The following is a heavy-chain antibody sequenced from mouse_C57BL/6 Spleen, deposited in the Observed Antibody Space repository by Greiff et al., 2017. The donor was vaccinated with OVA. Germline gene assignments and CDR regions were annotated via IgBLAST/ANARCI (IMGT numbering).Heavy chain of an antibody. Sequence: VNVVESGAELARPGASVKLSCKASGYTFTSYGISWVKQRTGQGLEWIGEIYPRSGNTYYNEKFKGKATLTADKSSSTAYMELRSLTSEDSAVYFCARWNDGYYAYYFDYWGQGTTLTVSS. V-gene: IGHV1-81*01. D-gene: IGHD2-3*01. J-gene: IGHJ2*01. CDR2: IYPRSGNT. CDR1: GYTFTSYG. CDR3: ARWNDGYYAYYFDY.